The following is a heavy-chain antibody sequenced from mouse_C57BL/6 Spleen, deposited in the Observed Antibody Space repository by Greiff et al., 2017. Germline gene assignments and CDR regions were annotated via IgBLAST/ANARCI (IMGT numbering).Heavy chain of an antibody. D-gene: IGHD1-3*01. V-gene: IGHV14-4*01. CDR1: GFNIKDDY. CDR2: IDPENGDT. CDR3: TTVKWYFDV. J-gene: IGHJ1*03. Sequence: VQLKQSGAELVRPGASVKLSCTASGFNIKDDYMHWVKQRPEQGLEWIGWIDPENGDTEYASKFQGKATITADTSSNTAYLQLSSLTSEDTAVYYCTTVKWYFDVWGTGTTVTVSS.